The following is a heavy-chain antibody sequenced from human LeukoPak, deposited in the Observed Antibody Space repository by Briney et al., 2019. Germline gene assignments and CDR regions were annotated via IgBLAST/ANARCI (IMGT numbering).Heavy chain of an antibody. D-gene: IGHD3-22*01. J-gene: IGHJ4*02. CDR2: INPDSGGT. V-gene: IGHV1-2*02. CDR1: GYTFTGYY. Sequence: GASVKVSCKASGYTFTGYYMHWVRQAPGQGLEWVGWINPDSGGTNYAQKFQGRVTMTRDTSIRTAYMELSRLRSDDTAVYYCARAPHFFDTSGSRYYFDYWGQGALVTVSS. CDR3: ARAPHFFDTSGSRYYFDY.